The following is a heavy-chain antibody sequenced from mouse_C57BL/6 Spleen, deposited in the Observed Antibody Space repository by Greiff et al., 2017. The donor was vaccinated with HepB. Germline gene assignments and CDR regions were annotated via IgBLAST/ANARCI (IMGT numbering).Heavy chain of an antibody. CDR2: ISSGSSTI. CDR1: GFTFSDYG. Sequence: EVQGVESGGGLVKPGGSLKLSCAASGFTFSDYGMHWVRQAPEKGLEWVAYISSGSSTIYYADTVKGRFTISRDNAKNTLFLQMTSLRSEDTAMYYCAGYYYGSSHYYYAMDYWGQGTSVTVSS. V-gene: IGHV5-17*01. CDR3: AGYYYGSSHYYYAMDY. D-gene: IGHD1-1*01. J-gene: IGHJ4*01.